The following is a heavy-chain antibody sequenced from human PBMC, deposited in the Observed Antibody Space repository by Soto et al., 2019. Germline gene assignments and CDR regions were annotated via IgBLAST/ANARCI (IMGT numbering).Heavy chain of an antibody. D-gene: IGHD6-13*01. J-gene: IGHJ3*01. V-gene: IGHV1-69*01. CDR3: ASGHSIAAAVRG. CDR2: IIPIFGTA. CDR1: GGTFSSYV. Sequence: QVQLVQSGAEVKKPGSSVKGSCKASGGTFSSYVISWVRQAPGQGLEWMGGIIPIFGTANYAQKFQGRVTITADASKSTAYMEVSSLRSEDTAVYYCASGHSIAAAVRGWGQGTVVTVSS.